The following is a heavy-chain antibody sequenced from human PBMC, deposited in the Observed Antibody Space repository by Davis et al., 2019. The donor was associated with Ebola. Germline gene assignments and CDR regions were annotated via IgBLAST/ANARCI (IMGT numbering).Heavy chain of an antibody. CDR1: GVSTNSSNYY. J-gene: IGHJ4*02. CDR3: ARHRTDLWSNYYDSFDY. D-gene: IGHD3-3*01. CDR2: LYYSGTT. V-gene: IGHV4-39*01. Sequence: PSETLSLTCTVSGVSTNSSNYYWGWIRQPPGKGLEWIGSLYYSGTTYYNPSLKSRVTMSVDTSKNQFSLKLSSVTAADTAVYYCARHRTDLWSNYYDSFDYWGQGTLVTVSS.